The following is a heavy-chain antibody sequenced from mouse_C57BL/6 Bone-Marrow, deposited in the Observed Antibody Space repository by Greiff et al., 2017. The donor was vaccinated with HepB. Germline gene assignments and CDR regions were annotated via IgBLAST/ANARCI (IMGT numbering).Heavy chain of an antibody. D-gene: IGHD2-10*02. CDR3: AKYCNYVGYAMDY. CDR2: ISSGSTTI. Sequence: EVMLVESGGGLVQPGGSRKLSCAVSGFTLSSFGIHWVRQAPEKGLEWVAYISSGSTTIYYADTVKGRFTISKDNPRNTLFLQMTSLRSEDTAMYYCAKYCNYVGYAMDYWGQGTSVPVSS. CDR1: GFTLSSFG. J-gene: IGHJ4*01. V-gene: IGHV5-17*02.